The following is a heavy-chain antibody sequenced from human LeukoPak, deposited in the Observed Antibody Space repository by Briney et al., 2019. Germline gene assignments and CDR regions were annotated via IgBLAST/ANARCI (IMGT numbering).Heavy chain of an antibody. J-gene: IGHJ4*02. CDR3: ARDSDSSGYFRY. D-gene: IGHD3-22*01. V-gene: IGHV3-30-3*01. Sequence: GGSLRLSCAASGFTFSSYAMHWVRQAPGKGLEWVAVISYDGSNKYYADSVKGRFTISRDNSKSTLYLQMNSLRAEDTAVYYCARDSDSSGYFRYWGQGTLVTVSS. CDR1: GFTFSSYA. CDR2: ISYDGSNK.